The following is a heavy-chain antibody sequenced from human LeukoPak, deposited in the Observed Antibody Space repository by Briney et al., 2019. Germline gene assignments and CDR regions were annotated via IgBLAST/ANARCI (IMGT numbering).Heavy chain of an antibody. J-gene: IGHJ4*02. Sequence: SETLSITCAVFGASFSAYYWSWIRQPPGKGLEWIGEINHRGSNNYNPSPKSRVTISLDTPKNQVSLKLSCVTAAGVAVYYCAIRTGTHAFGHWGQGTLAQSPQ. D-gene: IGHD3-10*01. CDR1: GASFSAYY. CDR2: INHRGSN. V-gene: IGHV4-34*01. CDR3: AIRTGTHAFGH.